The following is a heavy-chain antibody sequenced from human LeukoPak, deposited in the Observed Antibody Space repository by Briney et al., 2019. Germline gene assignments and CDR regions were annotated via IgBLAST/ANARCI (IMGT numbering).Heavy chain of an antibody. Sequence: ASVKVSCKASGYTFTSYGISWVRQAPGQGLEWMGWISVYNGNTNYAQKLQGRVTMTTDTSTSTAYMELRSLRSDDTAVYYCARDITGTLIGKNKQTNWFDPWGQGTLVTVSS. V-gene: IGHV1-18*01. J-gene: IGHJ5*02. CDR2: ISVYNGNT. CDR3: ARDITGTLIGKNKQTNWFDP. CDR1: GYTFTSYG. D-gene: IGHD1-20*01.